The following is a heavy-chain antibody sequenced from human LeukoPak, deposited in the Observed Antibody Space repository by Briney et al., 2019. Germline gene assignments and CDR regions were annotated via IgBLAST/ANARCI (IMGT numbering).Heavy chain of an antibody. CDR2: VSADSGGR. CDR1: GYIFSNYG. D-gene: IGHD3-16*01. V-gene: IGHV1-18*01. Sequence: GASVKVSCKASGYIFSNYGISWVRQAPGQGLEWMGWVSADSGGRNYAQRLQGRVTMTTDTSTSTAYMEVRSLTSDDTAVYYCARGAPLAPRGLDAFDIWGQGTMVTVSS. CDR3: ARGAPLAPRGLDAFDI. J-gene: IGHJ3*02.